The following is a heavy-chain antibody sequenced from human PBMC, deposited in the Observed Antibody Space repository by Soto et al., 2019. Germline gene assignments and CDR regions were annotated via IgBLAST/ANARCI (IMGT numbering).Heavy chain of an antibody. CDR3: ARCAYCSGDSCHSRISDY. CDR2: ISAYNGNT. D-gene: IGHD2-15*01. CDR1: GYTFINYG. V-gene: IGHV1-18*01. Sequence: QVQLVQSGAEVKKPGASVKVSCKASGYTFINYGLSWVRQAPGQGLEWMGWISAYNGNTNYAQKFQGRVTMTTDTSTSTAYMELWSLRSDDTAVYYCARCAYCSGDSCHSRISDYWGQGTLVGVSS. J-gene: IGHJ4*02.